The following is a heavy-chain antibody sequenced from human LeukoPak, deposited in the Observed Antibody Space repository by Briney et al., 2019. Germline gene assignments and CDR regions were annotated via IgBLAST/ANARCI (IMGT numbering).Heavy chain of an antibody. Sequence: PGGSLRLSCAASGFTFSSYSMNWVRQAPGKGLEWVSSISSSSSYTYYADSVKGRFTISRDNAENSLYLQMNSLRAEDTAVYYCARGSSFTCWGQGTLVTVSS. CDR3: ARGSSFTC. CDR1: GFTFSSYS. V-gene: IGHV3-21*01. CDR2: ISSSSSYT. J-gene: IGHJ4*02. D-gene: IGHD6-6*01.